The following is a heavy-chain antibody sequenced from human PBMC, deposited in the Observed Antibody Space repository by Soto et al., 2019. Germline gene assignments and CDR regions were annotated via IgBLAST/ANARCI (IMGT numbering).Heavy chain of an antibody. J-gene: IGHJ4*02. Sequence: QITLKESGPTLVKPTQTLTLTCTFSGFSLSTSGVGVGWIRQPPGKALEWLTVIYWDDDKLYSPSLKSRLTIPKDTSKNQVVLTMTNMDPVDTATYYCAHRASSWGHLDYWGQGTLVTVSS. CDR1: GFSLSTSGVG. CDR3: AHRASSWGHLDY. V-gene: IGHV2-5*02. D-gene: IGHD6-13*01. CDR2: IYWDDDK.